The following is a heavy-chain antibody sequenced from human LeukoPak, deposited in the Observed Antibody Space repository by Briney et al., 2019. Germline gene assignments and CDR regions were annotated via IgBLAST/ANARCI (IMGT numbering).Heavy chain of an antibody. CDR1: GYTFTSYD. J-gene: IGHJ6*02. D-gene: IGHD3-10*01. Sequence: ASVKVSCKASGYTFTSYDINWVRQATGQGLEWMGWINPNSGGTNYAQKFQGWVTMTRDTSISTAYMELSGLRSGDTAVYYCARAFRSTYYYGSGSYSDYGMDVWGQGTTVTVSS. V-gene: IGHV1-2*04. CDR2: INPNSGGT. CDR3: ARAFRSTYYYGSGSYSDYGMDV.